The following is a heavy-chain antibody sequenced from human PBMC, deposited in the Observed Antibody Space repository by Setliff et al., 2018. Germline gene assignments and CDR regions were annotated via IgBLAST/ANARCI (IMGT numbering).Heavy chain of an antibody. Sequence: ETLSLTCTVSGGSISSSSYYWGWIRQPPGKGLVWVSRIKSDGSSTNYADSVKGRFTISRDNAKNTLYLQMNSLRAEYTAVYYCAKNGFGVVALGVNNWFDPWGQGTLVTVSS. CDR1: GGSISSSSYY. J-gene: IGHJ5*02. D-gene: IGHD3-10*01. CDR2: IKSDGSST. V-gene: IGHV3-74*01. CDR3: AKNGFGVVALGVNNWFDP.